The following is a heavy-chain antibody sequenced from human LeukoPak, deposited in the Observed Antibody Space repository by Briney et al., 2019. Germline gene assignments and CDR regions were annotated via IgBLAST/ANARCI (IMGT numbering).Heavy chain of an antibody. J-gene: IGHJ6*02. Sequence: GGSLRLSCATSGFTFSTYWMHWVRQTPGKELEWVARINSDGRTTVYADSVRGRFAISRDNAKNTLYLQMNSLRAEDTAVYYCTGDSPDYGMDVWGQGTTVIVSS. V-gene: IGHV3-74*01. CDR2: INSDGRTT. CDR3: TGDSPDYGMDV. CDR1: GFTFSTYW.